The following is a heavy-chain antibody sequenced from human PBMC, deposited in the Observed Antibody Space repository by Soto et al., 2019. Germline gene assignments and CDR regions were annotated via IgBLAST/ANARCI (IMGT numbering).Heavy chain of an antibody. V-gene: IGHV4-31*03. CDR1: GVSVARVGYY. Sequence: QVQLQASGPGLVKPSQTLALTCNVSGVSVARVGYYWSWILQVPGKGLEWIGYVYNSGSTYFNPSLNSRGAMSVDTSKNQVSLDLTSVTAADTAVYYCATSPPDPCGVANQYYFTYWGQGTLVAVSS. D-gene: IGHD3-3*01. CDR3: ATSPPDPCGVANQYYFTY. J-gene: IGHJ4*02. CDR2: VYNSGST.